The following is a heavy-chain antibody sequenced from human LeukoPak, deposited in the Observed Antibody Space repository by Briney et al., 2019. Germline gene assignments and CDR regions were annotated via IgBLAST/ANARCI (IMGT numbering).Heavy chain of an antibody. J-gene: IGHJ4*02. CDR3: ARDYDILTGLWKYYFDY. Sequence: RASVTVSCKVSGYTLTELSMHWVRQAPGQGLEWMGWINPNSGGTNYAQKFQGRVTMTRDTSISTAYMELSRLRSDDTAVYYCARDYDILTGLWKYYFDYWGQGTLVTVSS. CDR2: INPNSGGT. CDR1: GYTLTELS. V-gene: IGHV1-2*02. D-gene: IGHD3-9*01.